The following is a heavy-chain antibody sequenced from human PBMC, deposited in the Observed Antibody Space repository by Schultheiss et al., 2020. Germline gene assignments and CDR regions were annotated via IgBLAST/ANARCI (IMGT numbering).Heavy chain of an antibody. Sequence: GGSLRLSCTASGFTFSSYAMSWVRQAPGKGLEWVSVIYSGGSTYYADSVKGRFTISRDNSKNTLYLQMNSLRAEDTAVYYCARVVGGYGDTVGYFDLWGRGTLVTVSS. CDR1: GFTFSSYA. CDR3: ARVVGGYGDTVGYFDL. V-gene: IGHV3-66*01. J-gene: IGHJ2*01. CDR2: IYSGGST. D-gene: IGHD4-17*01.